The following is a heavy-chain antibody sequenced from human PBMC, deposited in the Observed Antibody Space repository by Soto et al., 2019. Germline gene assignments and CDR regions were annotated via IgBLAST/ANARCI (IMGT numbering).Heavy chain of an antibody. V-gene: IGHV5-51*01. D-gene: IGHD3-9*01. CDR3: ALSYYDILTGYSNIDY. CDR1: GYSFTSYW. J-gene: IGHJ4*02. CDR2: IYPGDSDT. Sequence: PGESLKISCKGSGYSFTSYWIGWVRQMPGKGLEWMGIIYPGDSDTRYSPSFQGQVTISADKSISTAYLQWSSLQASDTAMYYCALSYYDILTGYSNIDYWGQGTLVTVSS.